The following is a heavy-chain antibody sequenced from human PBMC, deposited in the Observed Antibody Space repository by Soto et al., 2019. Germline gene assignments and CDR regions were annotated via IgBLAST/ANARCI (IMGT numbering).Heavy chain of an antibody. CDR1: GYTFTRDQ. CDR3: ARVMRSLLSITALDT. Sequence: QVQLVQSGAEVKKPGASVKVSCKASGYTFTRDQIHWVRQAPGQGLEWMGMIDPSGGKTNYAQKFQGRVTMTMDTSTSTVYMALSSLRSEDTAIYFCARVMRSLLSITALDTWGQGTLGTVSS. CDR2: IDPSGGKT. V-gene: IGHV1-46*01. J-gene: IGHJ5*02. D-gene: IGHD5-18*01.